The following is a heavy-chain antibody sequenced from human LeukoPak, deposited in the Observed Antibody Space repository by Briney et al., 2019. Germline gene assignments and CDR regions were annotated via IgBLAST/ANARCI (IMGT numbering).Heavy chain of an antibody. CDR2: ISASGGST. CDR1: GFTFTDYA. V-gene: IGHV3-23*01. CDR3: ASGIDGYNWKALLD. J-gene: IGHJ4*02. D-gene: IGHD5-24*01. Sequence: GGSLRLSCEASGFTFTDYAMSWVRQAPGKGLEWVSGISASGGSTYYADSVKGRFTISRDNSKNTLYLQMNSLRAEDTAVYYCASGIDGYNWKALLDWGQGTLVTVSS.